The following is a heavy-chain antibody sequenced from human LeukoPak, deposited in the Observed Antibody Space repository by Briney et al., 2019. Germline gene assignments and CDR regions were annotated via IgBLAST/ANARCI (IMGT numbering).Heavy chain of an antibody. V-gene: IGHV3-23*01. CDR3: ARNTNSFKLGDAFDI. Sequence: GGSLRLSCAASGFTFSSYAMTWVRPAPGKGLEWISAISGSAYSTSYADSVKGRFTISRDNSTNTLYLHMNSLRAEDTDIYYCARNTNSFKLGDAFDIWGQGTMVTVSS. CDR2: ISGSAYST. D-gene: IGHD2/OR15-2a*01. J-gene: IGHJ3*02. CDR1: GFTFSSYA.